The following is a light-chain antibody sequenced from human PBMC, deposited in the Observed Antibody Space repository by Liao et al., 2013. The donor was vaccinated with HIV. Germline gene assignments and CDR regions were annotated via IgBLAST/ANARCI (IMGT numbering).Light chain of an antibody. CDR3: QVWDSTSDHRV. CDR2: YDS. V-gene: IGLV3-21*02. CDR1: ALPKQY. J-gene: IGLJ3*02. Sequence: SYELTQPPSVSVSPGQTARIICSGDALPKQYAYWYQQKPGQAPVLVISYDSERPSGIPERFSGSNSGTTATLTISRVEAGDEADYYCQVWDSTSDHRVFGGGTKLTVV.